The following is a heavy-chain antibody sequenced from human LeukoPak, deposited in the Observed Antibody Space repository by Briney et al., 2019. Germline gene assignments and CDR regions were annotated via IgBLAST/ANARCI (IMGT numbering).Heavy chain of an antibody. D-gene: IGHD2-15*01. CDR2: IYYSGST. V-gene: IGHV4-59*01. CDR1: GGSISSYY. J-gene: IGHJ6*02. Sequence: SETLSLTCTVSGGSISSYYWSWIRQPPWKGLEWIGYIYYSGSTNYNPSLKSRVTISVDTSKNQFSLKLSSVTAADTAVYYCARAYCSGGSCIHGMDVWGQGTTVTVSS. CDR3: ARAYCSGGSCIHGMDV.